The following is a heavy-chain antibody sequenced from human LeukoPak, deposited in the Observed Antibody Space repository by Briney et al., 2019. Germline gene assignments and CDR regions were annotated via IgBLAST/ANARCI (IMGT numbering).Heavy chain of an antibody. J-gene: IGHJ4*02. Sequence: GASVKVSCKASGYXFTRYGISWVRQAPGQGLEWMGLISAYNGNTDYAQKLHGRVTLTTDTSTSIAYMELRSLRSDDTAVYYCAREGLDILTGYPHDYWGQGTLVTVSS. CDR2: ISAYNGNT. CDR3: AREGLDILTGYPHDY. D-gene: IGHD3-9*01. V-gene: IGHV1-18*01. CDR1: GYXFTRYG.